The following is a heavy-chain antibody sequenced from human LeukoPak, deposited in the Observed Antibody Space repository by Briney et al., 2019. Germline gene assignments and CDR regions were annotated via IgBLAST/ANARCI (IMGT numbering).Heavy chain of an antibody. CDR2: IYYSGST. V-gene: IGHV4-39*01. J-gene: IGHJ4*02. CDR3: ARLLGLVRGGLTGYYFDY. D-gene: IGHD3-10*01. CDR1: GDSISTSNYY. Sequence: SETLSLTCTVSGDSISTSNYYWGWIRQPPGKGLEWIGSIYYSGSTYYNPSLKSRVTISVDTSKNQFSLKLSSVTAADTAVYYCARLLGLVRGGLTGYYFDYWGQGTLVTVSS.